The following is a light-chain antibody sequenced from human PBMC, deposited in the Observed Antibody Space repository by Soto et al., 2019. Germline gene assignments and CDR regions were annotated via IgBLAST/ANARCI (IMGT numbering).Light chain of an antibody. V-gene: IGLV4-60*02. CDR3: EAWDSTTRV. CDR1: SGHRTYI. CDR2: LEGSGSY. J-gene: IGLJ3*02. Sequence: QPVLTQSSSASASLGSSVKLTCTLSSGHRTYIIAWHQQQPGKAPRYLMKLEGSGSYNKGSGVPDRFSGSSSGTDRYLTISNLQFEDEADYYCEAWDSTTRVFGGGTKVTVL.